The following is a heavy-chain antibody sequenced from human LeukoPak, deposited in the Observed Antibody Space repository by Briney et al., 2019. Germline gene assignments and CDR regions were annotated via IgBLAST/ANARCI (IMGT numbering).Heavy chain of an antibody. CDR3: AREKAHYDILTGYYYAFDI. Sequence: SETLSLTCTVSGGSISSYYWSWIRQPPGKGLEWIGRIYTSGSTNYNPSLKSRVTMSVDTSKNQFSLKLSSVTAADTAVYYCAREKAHYDILTGYYYAFDIWGQGTMVTVSS. CDR2: IYTSGST. CDR1: GGSISSYY. J-gene: IGHJ3*02. V-gene: IGHV4-4*07. D-gene: IGHD3-9*01.